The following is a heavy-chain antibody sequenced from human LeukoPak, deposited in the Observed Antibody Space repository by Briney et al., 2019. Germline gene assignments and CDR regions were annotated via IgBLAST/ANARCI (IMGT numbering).Heavy chain of an antibody. CDR1: GGSFSGYY. V-gene: IGHV4-34*01. Sequence: SETLSLTCAVYGGSFSGYYWSWIRQPPWKGLEWIGEINHSGSTNYNPSLKSRVTISVDTSKNQFSLKLSSVTAADTAVYYCARVTPTGYSSGWTYYYYYGMDVWGQGTTVTVSS. D-gene: IGHD6-19*01. CDR2: INHSGST. CDR3: ARVTPTGYSSGWTYYYYYGMDV. J-gene: IGHJ6*02.